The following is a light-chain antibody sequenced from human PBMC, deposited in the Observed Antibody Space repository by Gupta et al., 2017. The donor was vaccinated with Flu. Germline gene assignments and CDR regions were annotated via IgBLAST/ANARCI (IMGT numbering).Light chain of an antibody. J-gene: IGKJ3*01. CDR3: QQYNGYPFT. CDR1: QTLNHW. CDR2: KAS. V-gene: IGKV1-5*03. Sequence: DIQMTQSPSSLSASVGDKVTITCRASQTLNHWLAWYQQKPGKAPKLLIYKASSVESGVPSRFSGSESGTEFTLTISSRQPDDFATYYCQQYNGYPFTFGPGTKVDIK.